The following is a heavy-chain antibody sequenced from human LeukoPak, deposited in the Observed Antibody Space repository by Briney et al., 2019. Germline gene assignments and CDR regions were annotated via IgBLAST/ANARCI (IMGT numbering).Heavy chain of an antibody. CDR3: AREGGDPAPHFDY. J-gene: IGHJ4*02. Sequence: SETLSLTCTVSGYSISSGYYWGWIRQPPGKGLEWIGSIYHSGSTYYNPSLKSRVTISVDTSKNQFSLKLSSVTAADTAVYYCAREGGDPAPHFDYWGQGTLVTVSS. CDR2: IYHSGST. D-gene: IGHD4-17*01. V-gene: IGHV4-38-2*02. CDR1: GYSISSGYY.